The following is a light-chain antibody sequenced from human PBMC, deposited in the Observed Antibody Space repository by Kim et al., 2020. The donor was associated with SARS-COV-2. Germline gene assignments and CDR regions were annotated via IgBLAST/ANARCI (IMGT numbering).Light chain of an antibody. V-gene: IGKV1-6*02. CDR3: LQDFSYPRT. CDR1: QNIGSD. Sequence: ASVEDRVTITCRASQNIGSDLGWYQQKPGEAPKRLIYVASSLHNGVPSRFSGSGSGTVFTLTISSLQPGDFATYYCLQDFSYPRTFGQGTKVDIK. CDR2: VAS. J-gene: IGKJ1*01.